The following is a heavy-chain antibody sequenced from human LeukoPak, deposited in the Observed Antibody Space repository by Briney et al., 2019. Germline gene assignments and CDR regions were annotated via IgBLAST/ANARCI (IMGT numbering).Heavy chain of an antibody. J-gene: IGHJ5*02. CDR3: ARDQTNYYDSSGYSNWFDP. CDR1: GSTFSSYS. V-gene: IGHV3-48*02. D-gene: IGHD3-22*01. Sequence: GGSLRLSCAASGSTFSSYSMNWVRQAPGKGLEWVSYISSSSSTIYYADSVKGRFTISRDNAKNSLHLQMNSLRDEDTAVYYCARDQTNYYDSSGYSNWFDPWGQGTLVTVPS. CDR2: ISSSSSTI.